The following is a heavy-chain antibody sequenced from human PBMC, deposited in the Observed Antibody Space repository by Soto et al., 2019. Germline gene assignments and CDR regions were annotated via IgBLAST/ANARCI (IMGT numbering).Heavy chain of an antibody. CDR1: GYTFTSYG. D-gene: IGHD2-2*01. V-gene: IGHV1-18*01. CDR2: ISAYNGNT. J-gene: IGHJ5*02. CDR3: ARDPPKGYCSSTSCPIDP. Sequence: ASVKVSCKASGYTFTSYGISWVRQAPGQGLEWMGWISAYNGNTNYAQKLQGRVTMTTDTSTSTAYMELRSLRSDDTAVYYCARDPPKGYCSSTSCPIDPWGQGTLVTAPQ.